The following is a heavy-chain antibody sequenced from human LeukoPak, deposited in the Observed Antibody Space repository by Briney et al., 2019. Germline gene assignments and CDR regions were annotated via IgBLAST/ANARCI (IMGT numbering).Heavy chain of an antibody. CDR3: VRDASRDGYSLNDY. V-gene: IGHV4-34*01. Sequence: SETLSLTCAVYGGSFSGYYWSWIRQPPGKGLEWIGEINHSGSTNYNPSLKSRVTISVDTSKNQFSLKLSSVTAADTAVYYCVRDASRDGYSLNDYWGQGTLVTVSS. CDR1: GGSFSGYY. CDR2: INHSGST. D-gene: IGHD5-24*01. J-gene: IGHJ4*02.